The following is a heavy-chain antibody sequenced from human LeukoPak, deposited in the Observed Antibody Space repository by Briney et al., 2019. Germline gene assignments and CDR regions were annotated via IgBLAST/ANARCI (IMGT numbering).Heavy chain of an antibody. CDR3: VRDSPSGFFDL. Sequence: GGSRRLSCAVSGFTFNTYWMHWVRQAPGKGLVWVSPINPDGTVTTYADSVKGRFTISRDNAKNTLYLQMNSLKAEGTAVYYCVRDSPSGFFDLWGRGTLVTVSS. D-gene: IGHD6-19*01. CDR2: INPDGTVT. V-gene: IGHV3-74*01. J-gene: IGHJ2*01. CDR1: GFTFNTYW.